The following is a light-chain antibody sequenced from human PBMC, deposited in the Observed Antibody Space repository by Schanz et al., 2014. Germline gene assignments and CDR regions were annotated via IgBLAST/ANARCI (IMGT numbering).Light chain of an antibody. CDR3: QQYHRYPFT. Sequence: DTQMTQSPSSLSASVGDRVTITCRASQSITTYLNWYQQKPGKAPKLLIYAASSLQSGVPSRFSGSGSGTDFTLTISSLQPDDFATYYCQQYHRYPFTFGQGTKLEI. J-gene: IGKJ2*01. CDR1: QSITTY. CDR2: AAS. V-gene: IGKV1-39*01.